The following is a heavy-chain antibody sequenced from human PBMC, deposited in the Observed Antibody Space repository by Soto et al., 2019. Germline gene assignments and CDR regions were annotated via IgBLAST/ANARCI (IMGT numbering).Heavy chain of an antibody. CDR1: GFSFSGYW. V-gene: IGHV3-74*01. CDR2: INRDGSVT. Sequence: GGSLRLSCAASGFSFSGYWMYWVRQPPGKGLVWVSRINRDGSVTSHADSVKGRITISRDNTKNTLYLQMNSLRAEDTAVYYCARAVGYSFGLNWFDLWGQGTLVTVS. CDR3: ARAVGYSFGLNWFDL. D-gene: IGHD5-18*01. J-gene: IGHJ5*02.